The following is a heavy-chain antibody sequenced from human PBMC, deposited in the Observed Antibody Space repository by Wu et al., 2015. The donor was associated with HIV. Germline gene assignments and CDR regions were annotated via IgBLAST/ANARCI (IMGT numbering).Heavy chain of an antibody. Sequence: QVQLVQSGAEVKKPGASVKVSCKASGYTFTTYDVNWVRQAAGQGLEWMGWMNPDSGNTGYAQKFQGRVTMTRNTSISTAYMELSSLRSEDTAVYYCARWLQLKDYYYGMDVWGQGTTVTVSS. V-gene: IGHV1-8*02. J-gene: IGHJ6*02. CDR3: ARWLQLKDYYYGMDV. CDR2: MNPDSGNT. CDR1: GYTFTTYD. D-gene: IGHD5-24*01.